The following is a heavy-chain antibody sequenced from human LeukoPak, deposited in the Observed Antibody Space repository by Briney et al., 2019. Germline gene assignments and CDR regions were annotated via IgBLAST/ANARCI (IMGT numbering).Heavy chain of an antibody. Sequence: GGSLRLSCAGSGFTFSNYWMHCVRQAPGRGLVWVSGINSDGSSTKYADSVKGRFTISRDNAKNTLYLQMDSLRDEDTAVYYCGLSMVRALSPDYWGQGTLVTVSS. CDR3: GLSMVRALSPDY. CDR1: GFTFSNYW. V-gene: IGHV3-74*03. CDR2: INSDGSST. J-gene: IGHJ4*02. D-gene: IGHD3-10*01.